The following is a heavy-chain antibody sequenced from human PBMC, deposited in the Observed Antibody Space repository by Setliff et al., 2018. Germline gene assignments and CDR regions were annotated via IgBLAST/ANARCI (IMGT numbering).Heavy chain of an antibody. J-gene: IGHJ4*02. CDR1: GYTFTSYG. CDR3: ARGAAAGYYFDY. V-gene: IGHV1-18*01. D-gene: IGHD6-13*01. CDR2: ISAYNGNT. Sequence: ASVKVSCKASGYTFTSYGISWVRPAPGQGLEWMGWISAYNGNTNYAPKLQGRVTSTTDTSTSTAYMELRSLRSDDTAVYYCARGAAAGYYFDYWGQGTLVTVSS.